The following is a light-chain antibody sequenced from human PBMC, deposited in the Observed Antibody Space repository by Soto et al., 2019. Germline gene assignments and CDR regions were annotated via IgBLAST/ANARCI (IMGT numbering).Light chain of an antibody. CDR3: QQYNDLFT. J-gene: IGKJ3*01. Sequence: DIQMTQSPSSLSAYVGDRVSITCRASQNIYDWLAWYQLKPGLAPKLLIYRASTLESGVPLRFSGSGSGTEFTLTISILQPDDRATYYCQQYNDLFTFGPGTKVQIK. CDR1: QNIYDW. CDR2: RAS. V-gene: IGKV1-5*03.